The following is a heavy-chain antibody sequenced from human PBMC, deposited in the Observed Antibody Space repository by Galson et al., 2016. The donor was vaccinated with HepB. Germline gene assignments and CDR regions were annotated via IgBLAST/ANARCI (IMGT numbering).Heavy chain of an antibody. V-gene: IGHV3-30*04. D-gene: IGHD3-16*02. CDR2: ISFDGTEK. CDR1: GFTFSDNA. J-gene: IGHJ6*02. CDR3: ARDGGDYVWGSSRLVTAYYYGVDV. Sequence: SLRLSCADSGFTFSDNAMHWVRQAPGKGLEWVALISFDGTEKYYADSVRGRFTISRDNSKNTLYLQMKSLRADDTAVYYCARDGGDYVWGSSRLVTAYYYGVDVWGQGTTVTVSS.